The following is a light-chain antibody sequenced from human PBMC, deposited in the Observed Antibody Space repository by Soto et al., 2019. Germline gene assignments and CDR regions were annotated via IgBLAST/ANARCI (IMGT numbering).Light chain of an antibody. J-gene: IGKJ1*01. CDR2: GIS. V-gene: IGKV3-20*01. CDR1: ESVSDSQ. Sequence: EHVLTQSPGTLSLSPGERAAPSCRSSESVSDSQLAWYQQKPGQAPRLLIYGISTRATGIPDRFSASGSGTDFTLTISRLEPEDFAMYYCQQYGTSRWTFAQGTKVDIK. CDR3: QQYGTSRWT.